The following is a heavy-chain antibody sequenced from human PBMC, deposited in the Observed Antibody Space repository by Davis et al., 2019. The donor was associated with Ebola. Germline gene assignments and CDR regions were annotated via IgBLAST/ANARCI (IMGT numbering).Heavy chain of an antibody. Sequence: ASVKVSCKASGYTLTSYDINWVRQATGQGLEWMGWMNPNSGNTGYAQKFQGRVTMTRDTSINTAYMELSSLRSDDTAVYYCTIGGTTGGFDYWGQGTLVTVSS. CDR1: GYTLTSYD. J-gene: IGHJ4*02. CDR3: TIGGTTGGFDY. V-gene: IGHV1-8*02. D-gene: IGHD3-16*01. CDR2: MNPNSGNT.